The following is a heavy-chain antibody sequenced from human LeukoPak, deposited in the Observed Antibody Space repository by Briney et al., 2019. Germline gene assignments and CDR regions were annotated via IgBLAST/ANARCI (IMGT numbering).Heavy chain of an antibody. Sequence: SETLSLTCTVSGDSISSYYWSWIRQPPGKGLEWIGYIYYSGSTNYNPSLKSRVTISVDTSKNQFSLKLSSVTAADTAVYYCARDDSSGFLDYWGQGTLVTVSS. CDR1: GDSISSYY. D-gene: IGHD5-12*01. V-gene: IGHV4-59*01. CDR3: ARDDSSGFLDY. J-gene: IGHJ4*02. CDR2: IYYSGST.